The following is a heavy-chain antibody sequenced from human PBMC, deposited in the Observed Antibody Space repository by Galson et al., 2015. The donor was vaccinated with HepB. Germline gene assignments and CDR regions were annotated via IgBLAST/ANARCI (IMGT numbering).Heavy chain of an antibody. V-gene: IGHV3-33*01. CDR3: ARPYYDSRSAVWKGHDAFDI. J-gene: IGHJ3*02. D-gene: IGHD3-22*01. CDR1: GSTFSSYG. Sequence: SLRLSCAASGSTFSSYGMHWVRQAPGKGLEWVAVIWYDGSNKYYADSVKGRFTISRDNSKNTLYLQMNSLRAEDTAVYYCARPYYDSRSAVWKGHDAFDIWGQGTMVTVSS. CDR2: IWYDGSNK.